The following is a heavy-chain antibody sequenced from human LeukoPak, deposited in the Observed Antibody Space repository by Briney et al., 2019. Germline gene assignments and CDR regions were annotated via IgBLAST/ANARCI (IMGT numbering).Heavy chain of an antibody. CDR3: IRGAASGSYYGFDV. CDR2: IRSKANNYAT. CDR1: GFTFSGST. J-gene: IGHJ6*02. Sequence: GGSLRLSCVASGFTFSGSTMHWVRQASGKGLEWVGRIRSKANNYATAYATSVKGRFTLSRDGSKNTAYLQMNSLKTEDTAVYYCIRGAASGSYYGFDVWGQGATVTVSS. D-gene: IGHD1-26*01. V-gene: IGHV3-73*01.